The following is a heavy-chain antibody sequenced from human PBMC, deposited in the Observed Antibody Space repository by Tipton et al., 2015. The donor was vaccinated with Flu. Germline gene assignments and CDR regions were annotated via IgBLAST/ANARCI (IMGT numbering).Heavy chain of an antibody. V-gene: IGHV4-61*02. CDR1: GGSISSDGYY. CDR2: IYTTGNT. D-gene: IGHD3-16*01. Sequence: TLSLTCTVSGGSISSDGYYWSWIRQPAGKALEWIGRIYTTGNTNYSPSLRSRLTISLDTSKNQFSLKLSSVTAADTAVYYCARGPRLAERYYDYWGQGTLVTVSS. CDR3: ARGPRLAERYYDY. J-gene: IGHJ4*02.